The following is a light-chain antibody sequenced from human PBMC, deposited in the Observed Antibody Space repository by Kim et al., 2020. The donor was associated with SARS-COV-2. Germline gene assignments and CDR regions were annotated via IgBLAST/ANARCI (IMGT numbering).Light chain of an antibody. V-gene: IGKV3-20*01. CDR2: GAS. Sequence: LSPGERATLSCRASQSVSSNSLAWFQQKPGQAPRLLIYGASGRATGIPDRFSGSGSGTDFTLIISRLEPEDFAVYYCQQYGSSPYAFGQGTRLEI. CDR1: QSVSSNS. J-gene: IGKJ2*01. CDR3: QQYGSSPYA.